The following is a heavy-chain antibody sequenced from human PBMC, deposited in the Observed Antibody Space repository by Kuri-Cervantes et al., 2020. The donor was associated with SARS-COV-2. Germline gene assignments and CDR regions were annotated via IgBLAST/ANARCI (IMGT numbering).Heavy chain of an antibody. CDR3: AVIQNSGSYSTRSSYFDY. J-gene: IGHJ4*02. CDR2: ISSSSSYT. D-gene: IGHD1-26*01. V-gene: IGHV3-21*05. Sequence: ETLSLTCAASGFTFSSYSMNWIRQAPGKGLEWVSYISSSSSYTNYADSVKGRFTTSRDNAKNSLYLQMNSLRAEDTAVYYCAVIQNSGSYSTRSSYFDYWGQGTLVTVSS. CDR1: GFTFSSYS.